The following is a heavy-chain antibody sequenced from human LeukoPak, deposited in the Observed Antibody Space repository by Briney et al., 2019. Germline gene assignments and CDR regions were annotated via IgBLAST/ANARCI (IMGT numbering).Heavy chain of an antibody. CDR2: ISVGGGGT. D-gene: IGHD6-13*01. CDR1: GFTFSSYA. CDR3: AGSSSWYYFKY. J-gene: IGHJ4*02. Sequence: GGSLRLSCAASGFTFSSYAMSWVRQAPGKGLEWVSVISVGGGGTTYADSVKGRFTISRDNSKDTLYLQMNSLRAEDTAVYYCAGSSSWYYFKYWGQGTLVTVSS. V-gene: IGHV3-23*01.